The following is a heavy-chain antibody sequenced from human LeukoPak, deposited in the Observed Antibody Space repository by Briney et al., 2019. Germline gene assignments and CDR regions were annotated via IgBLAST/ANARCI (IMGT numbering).Heavy chain of an antibody. CDR1: GFTFSSYA. Sequence: PGGSLRLSCAASGFTFSSYAISWVRQAPGKGLEWVSAISGSGGSTYYADSVKGRFTISRNNSKNTLYLQMNSLRAEDTAVYYCAKDFSPFYGDYAYWGQGTLVTVSS. J-gene: IGHJ4*02. CDR2: ISGSGGST. V-gene: IGHV3-23*01. CDR3: AKDFSPFYGDYAY. D-gene: IGHD4-17*01.